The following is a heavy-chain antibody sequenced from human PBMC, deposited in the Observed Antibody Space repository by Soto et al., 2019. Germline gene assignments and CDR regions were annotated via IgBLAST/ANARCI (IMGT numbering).Heavy chain of an antibody. CDR3: ARQIYDSDTGPNFQYYFDS. D-gene: IGHD3-22*01. J-gene: IGHJ4*02. Sequence: GESLKISCKGSGYSFAGYWITWVRQKPGKGLEWLGRIDPSDSQTYYSPSFRGHVTISVTKSITTVFLQWSSLRASDTAMYYCARQIYDSDTGPNFQYYFDSWGQGTPVTVSS. CDR1: GYSFAGYW. CDR2: IDPSDSQT. V-gene: IGHV5-10-1*01.